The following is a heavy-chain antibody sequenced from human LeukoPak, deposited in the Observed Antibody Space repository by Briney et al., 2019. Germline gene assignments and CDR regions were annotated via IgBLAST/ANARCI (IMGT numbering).Heavy chain of an antibody. D-gene: IGHD3-10*01. CDR3: VRDGEGVAISVNYWFDP. CDR2: MNPNTGNI. J-gene: IGHJ5*02. Sequence: ASVKVSCKASGFPFTRYDINWVRQTSAQGLEWMGWMNPNTGNIGYAQKFQGRVTMTRDTSTSTAYMELRDLGSEDTAVYYCVRDGEGVAISVNYWFDPWGQGTLVTVSS. V-gene: IGHV1-8*01. CDR1: GFPFTRYD.